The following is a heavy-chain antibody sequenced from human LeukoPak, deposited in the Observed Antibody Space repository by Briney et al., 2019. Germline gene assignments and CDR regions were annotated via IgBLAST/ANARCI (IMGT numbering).Heavy chain of an antibody. J-gene: IGHJ4*02. CDR3: ARDLVGNISSLYY. D-gene: IGHD1-26*01. V-gene: IGHV3-21*01. CDR1: GFTFSSFS. Sequence: GGSLRLSCAASGFTFSSFSMNWVRQAPGKGLEWVSSISSSSKYIYYADSVKGRFTISRDNAKNSLYLQMNSLRAEDTAVYYCARDLVGNISSLYYWGQGALVTASS. CDR2: ISSSSKYI.